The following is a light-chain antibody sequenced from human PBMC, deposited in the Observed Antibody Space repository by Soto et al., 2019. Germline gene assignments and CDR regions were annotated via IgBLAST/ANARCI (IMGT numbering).Light chain of an antibody. J-gene: IGLJ1*01. Sequence: QSVLTQPPSASGSPGQSVTISCTGTSSDVGGYNYVSWYQQHPGKAPKLMIYEVSTRPSGVPDRFSGSKSGNTASLTVSGLQAEDEADYYCSSYAGSNDNYVFGTGTKLTVL. CDR1: SSDVGGYNY. V-gene: IGLV2-8*01. CDR2: EVS. CDR3: SSYAGSNDNYV.